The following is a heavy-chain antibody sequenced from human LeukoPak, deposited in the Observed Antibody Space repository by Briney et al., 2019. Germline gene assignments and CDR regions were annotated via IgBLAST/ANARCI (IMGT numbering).Heavy chain of an antibody. CDR3: ARQGDQLLSLNWFDP. J-gene: IGHJ5*02. D-gene: IGHD2-2*01. V-gene: IGHV4-38-2*01. Sequence: SETLSLTCAVSGYSISSGYYWGWIRQPPGKGLEWIGSIYYSGSTYYNPSLKSRVTISVDTSKNQFSLKLSSVTAADTAVYYCARQGDQLLSLNWFDPWGQGTLVTVSS. CDR2: IYYSGST. CDR1: GYSISSGYY.